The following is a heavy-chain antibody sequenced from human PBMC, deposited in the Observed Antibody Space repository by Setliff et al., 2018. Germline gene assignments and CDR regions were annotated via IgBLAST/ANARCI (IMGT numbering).Heavy chain of an antibody. CDR3: AVIDWGENFYNMDV. Sequence: GGSLRLSCRASGITFKNAWMTWVRQAPGKGLEWVGRIKSKGEAETANYGVPVKGRFTISRDDSTNTIYLQMNSLRGEDTAVYFCAVIDWGENFYNMDVWGKGTTVTVSS. V-gene: IGHV3-15*05. J-gene: IGHJ6*03. CDR2: IKSKGEAETA. CDR1: GITFKNAW. D-gene: IGHD7-27*01.